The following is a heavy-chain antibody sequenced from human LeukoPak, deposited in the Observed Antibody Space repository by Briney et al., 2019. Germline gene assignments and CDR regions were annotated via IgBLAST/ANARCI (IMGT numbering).Heavy chain of an antibody. CDR2: IKQDGNEK. CDR1: GFTFSSYW. V-gene: IGHV3-7*01. D-gene: IGHD3-22*01. Sequence: GGSLRLSCAASGFTFSSYWMSWVRQAPGKGLEWVANIKQDGNEKYYVDSVKGRFTISRDNSKNTLYLQMNSLRAEDTAVYYCARGPHYYDSSGYSFDYWGQGTLVTVSS. J-gene: IGHJ4*02. CDR3: ARGPHYYDSSGYSFDY.